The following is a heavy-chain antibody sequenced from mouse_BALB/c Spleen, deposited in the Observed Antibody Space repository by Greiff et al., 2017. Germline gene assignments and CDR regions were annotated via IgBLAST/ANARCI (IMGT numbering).Heavy chain of an antibody. D-gene: IGHD2-4*01. CDR3: ASYYDYDYAMDY. J-gene: IGHJ4*01. CDR1: GYTFTDYN. CDR2: IYPYNGGT. V-gene: IGHV1S29*02. Sequence: VQLQQSGPELVKPGASVKISCKASGYTFTDYNMHWVKQSHGKSLEWIGYIYPYNGGTGYNQKFKSKATLTVDNSSSTAYMELRSLTSEDSAVYYCASYYDYDYAMDYWGQGTSVTVSS.